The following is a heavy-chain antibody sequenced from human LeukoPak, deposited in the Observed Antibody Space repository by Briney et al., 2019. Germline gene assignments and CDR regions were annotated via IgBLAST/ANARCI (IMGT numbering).Heavy chain of an antibody. CDR1: GFTFSDYA. Sequence: GGSLRLSCAASGFTFSDYAMRWVRQAPGKGLEWVSGIGSSGVNTDYATSVKGRFTISRDNTKSTLHLLMNSLRVEDTATYYCAKGRNSGSYFGIDPWGQGTPVSVSS. D-gene: IGHD3-10*01. V-gene: IGHV3-23*01. CDR2: IGSSGVNT. J-gene: IGHJ5*02. CDR3: AKGRNSGSYFGIDP.